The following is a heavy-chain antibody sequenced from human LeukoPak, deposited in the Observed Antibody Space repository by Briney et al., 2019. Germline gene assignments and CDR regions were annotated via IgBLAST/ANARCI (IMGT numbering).Heavy chain of an antibody. CDR3: ATDFGTKAAARFFFDY. V-gene: IGHV3-30*02. J-gene: IGHJ4*02. CDR1: GFTLSSYA. CDR2: IRYDGSNE. Sequence: GGSLRLSCAASGFTLSSYATHWVRQAPGKGLEWVAFIRYDGSNEYYADSVKGRFTISKDNSKTTLYLQMNSLRAEDTAVYYCATDFGTKAAARFFFDYWGQGTLVTVSS. D-gene: IGHD2-2*01.